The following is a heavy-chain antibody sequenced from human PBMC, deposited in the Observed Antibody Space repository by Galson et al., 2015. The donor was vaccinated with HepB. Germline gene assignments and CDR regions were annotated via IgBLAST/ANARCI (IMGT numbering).Heavy chain of an antibody. Sequence: SLRLSCAASGFIFSNYAMTWVRQAPGKGLEWVSSITGGGGGTYYTDSMKGRFTISRDNSKDTLYLQMNSLSAEDTAIYYCAKSPGYYYYHGMDVWGQGTTVTVSS. CDR1: GFIFSNYA. CDR3: AKSPGYYYYHGMDV. V-gene: IGHV3-23*01. CDR2: ITGGGGGT. J-gene: IGHJ6*02.